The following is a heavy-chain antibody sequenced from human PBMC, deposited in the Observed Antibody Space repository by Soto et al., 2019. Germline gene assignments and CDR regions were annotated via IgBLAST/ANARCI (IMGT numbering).Heavy chain of an antibody. CDR3: ARGGGSDSFDY. Sequence: SETLSLTCTVSGASITYGGYSWSWLRQTPGKGLEWIGYINHLETTFYNPSFESRLTLSIDRAKNQFSLNLNSMSAADRAVYFCARGGGSDSFDYWGQGILVTVSS. D-gene: IGHD1-26*01. CDR1: GASITYGGYS. J-gene: IGHJ4*02. V-gene: IGHV4-30-2*01. CDR2: INHLETT.